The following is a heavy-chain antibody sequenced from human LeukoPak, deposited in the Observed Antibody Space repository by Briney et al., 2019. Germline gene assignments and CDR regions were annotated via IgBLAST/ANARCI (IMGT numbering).Heavy chain of an antibody. Sequence: ASVKVSCKASGYTFTGYYMHWVRQAPGQGLEWMGWINPNSGGTNYAQKFQGRVTMTRDTSISTAYMELSRLRSDDTAVYYCARIRIYGDYYFDYWGQGTLVTVSS. J-gene: IGHJ4*02. D-gene: IGHD4-17*01. CDR1: GYTFTGYY. CDR2: INPNSGGT. CDR3: ARIRIYGDYYFDY. V-gene: IGHV1-2*02.